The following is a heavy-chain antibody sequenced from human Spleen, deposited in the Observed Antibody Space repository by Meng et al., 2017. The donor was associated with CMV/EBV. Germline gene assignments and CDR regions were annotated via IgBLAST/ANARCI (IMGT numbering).Heavy chain of an antibody. V-gene: IGHV4-34*01. J-gene: IGHJ3*02. D-gene: IGHD3-3*01. CDR3: ARVGWNAFDI. Sequence: ESLKISCAASGFTFSSYAMSWVRQAPGKGLEWIGEINHSGSTNYNPSLKSRVTISVDTSKNQFSLKLSSVTAADTAVYYCARVGWNAFDIWGQGTMVTVSS. CDR2: INHSGST. CDR1: GFTFSSYA.